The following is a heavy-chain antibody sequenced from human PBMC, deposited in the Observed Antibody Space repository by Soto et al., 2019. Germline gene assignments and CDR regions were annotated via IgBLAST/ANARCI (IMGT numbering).Heavy chain of an antibody. Sequence: DVQLVESGGGLVQPGGSLRVSCAASGFTLGSHRIHWVRQAPGKGLEWVSRIDTDGGGSSYADSVKGRFTISTDNVKNTVYLQMNGLRVEDTAVYYCATVFDLWGQGTLVTVSS. CDR3: ATVFDL. CDR2: IDTDGGGS. V-gene: IGHV3-74*01. J-gene: IGHJ5*02. CDR1: GFTLGSHR.